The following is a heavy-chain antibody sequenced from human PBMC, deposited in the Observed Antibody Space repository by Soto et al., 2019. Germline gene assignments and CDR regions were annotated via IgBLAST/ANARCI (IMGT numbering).Heavy chain of an antibody. J-gene: IGHJ4*02. V-gene: IGHV3-53*01. D-gene: IGHD2-8*02. Sequence: SCAASGFTVSSHYMSWVRQAPGKGLEWVSVIYSGGSTYYAAPVQGRFSISRDDSKNTVYLQMNSLKTEDTAVYFCSTSGVTGTELNNWGQGTLVTVSS. CDR1: GFTVSSHY. CDR3: STSGVTGTELNN. CDR2: IYSGGST.